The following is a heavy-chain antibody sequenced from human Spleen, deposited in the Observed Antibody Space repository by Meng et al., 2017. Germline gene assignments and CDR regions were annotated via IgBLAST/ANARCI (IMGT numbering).Heavy chain of an antibody. CDR2: ISGSGNTV. CDR3: ARDRPEVYRSDSSAYNRPAYDAFDI. Sequence: GGSLRLSCAASGFSFNTYEMNWVRQAPGKGLEWISYISGSGNTVFYADSVRGRFTISRDNAKSSLYLQMHSLRAEDSAVYFCARDRPEVYRSDSSAYNRPAYDAFDIWGQGTMVTVSS. CDR1: GFSFNTYE. V-gene: IGHV3-48*03. D-gene: IGHD3-22*01. J-gene: IGHJ3*02.